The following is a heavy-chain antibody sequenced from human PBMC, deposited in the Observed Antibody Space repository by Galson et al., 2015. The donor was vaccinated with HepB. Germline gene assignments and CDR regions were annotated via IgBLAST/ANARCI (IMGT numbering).Heavy chain of an antibody. CDR1: GGSISSSSYY. D-gene: IGHD3-10*01. CDR3: ARVPGIWFGELLISGQYYFDY. Sequence: ETLSLTCTVSGGSISSSSYYWGWIRQPPGKGLEWIGSIYYSGSTYYNPSLKSRVTISVDTSKNQFSLKLSSVTAADTAVYYCARVPGIWFGELLISGQYYFDYWGQGTLVTVSS. V-gene: IGHV4-39*07. CDR2: IYYSGST. J-gene: IGHJ4*02.